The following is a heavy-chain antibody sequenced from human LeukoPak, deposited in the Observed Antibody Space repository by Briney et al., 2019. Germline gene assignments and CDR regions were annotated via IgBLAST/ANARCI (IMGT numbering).Heavy chain of an antibody. CDR2: IWYDGSNK. J-gene: IGHJ5*02. D-gene: IGHD3-3*01. V-gene: IGHV3-33*01. CDR1: GFTFSSYG. CDR3: ARDRDVTIFGDTDNLFDP. Sequence: GRSLRLSCAASGFTFSSYGMHWVRQAPGKGLEWVAVIWYDGSNKYYADSVKGRFTISRDNSKNTLYLQMNSLRAEDTAVYYCARDRDVTIFGDTDNLFDPWGQGTLVTVSS.